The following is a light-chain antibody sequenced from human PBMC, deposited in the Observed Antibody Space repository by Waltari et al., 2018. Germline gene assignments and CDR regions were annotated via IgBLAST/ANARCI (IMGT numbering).Light chain of an antibody. J-gene: IGLJ3*02. Sequence: QSALTQPPSVSGSPGQSVTISCTGINRDFGSYHRVSWYQQSPGTAPKLIIYEVNSRPSGVPDRFSGSKSGNTASLKVSGLQAEDEADYYCSLYTGSSTWVFGGGTKLTVL. CDR2: EVN. V-gene: IGLV2-18*01. CDR3: SLYTGSSTWV. CDR1: NRDFGSYHR.